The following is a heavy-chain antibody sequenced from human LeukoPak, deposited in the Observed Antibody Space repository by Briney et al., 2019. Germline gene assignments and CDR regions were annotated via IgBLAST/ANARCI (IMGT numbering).Heavy chain of an antibody. CDR2: ISTDGSTT. CDR1: GFTFSDYW. CDR3: TRVGGGTTRDY. D-gene: IGHD1-14*01. V-gene: IGHV3-74*01. Sequence: SGGSLRLSCAVSGFTFSDYWMHWVRQTPGKGLVWVSRISTDGSTTSYADSVKGRFTISRDNAKNTLYLQMNSLRAEDTAVYYCTRVGGGTTRDYWGQGNLVTVSS. J-gene: IGHJ4*02.